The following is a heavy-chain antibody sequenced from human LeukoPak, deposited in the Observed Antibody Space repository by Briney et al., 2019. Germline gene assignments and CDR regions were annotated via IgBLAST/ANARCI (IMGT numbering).Heavy chain of an antibody. CDR2: IYSGGHT. J-gene: IGHJ6*03. CDR1: GFIVSSNY. CDR3: ARSTRDGYNHYHYYYMDV. V-gene: IGHV3-53*01. Sequence: GGSLRLSCAASGFIVSSNYMNWVRQAPGKGLEWVSVIYSGGHTYYTDFVKGRFTISRDNSNNTLYLHMNSLRPDDTAVYYCARSTRDGYNHYHYYYMDVWGKGTTVTVSS. D-gene: IGHD5-24*01.